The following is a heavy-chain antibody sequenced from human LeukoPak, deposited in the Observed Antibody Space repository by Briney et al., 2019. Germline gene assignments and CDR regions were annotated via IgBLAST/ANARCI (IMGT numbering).Heavy chain of an antibody. CDR3: ARAKVYYYDSSGYYDY. J-gene: IGHJ4*02. V-gene: IGHV1-18*01. Sequence: ASVKVSCKASGYTFTSYGISWVRQAPGQGLEWMGWISAYNGSTNYAQKLQGRVTMTTDTSTSTAYMELRSLRSDDTAVYYCARAKVYYYDSSGYYDYWGQGTLVTVSS. CDR1: GYTFTSYG. D-gene: IGHD3-22*01. CDR2: ISAYNGST.